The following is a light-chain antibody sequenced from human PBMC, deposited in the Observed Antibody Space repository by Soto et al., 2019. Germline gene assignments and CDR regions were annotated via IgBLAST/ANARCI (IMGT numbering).Light chain of an antibody. CDR2: GAS. Sequence: EIVLTQSPGTLSLSPGERATLSCRASQSGTSSYLAWYQQKPGQAPRLLIYGASRRAAGIPDRFSGSGSGTDFTLTISRLEPEEFAVYYCQQYGSSPRTFGQGTKVEL. CDR1: QSGTSSY. V-gene: IGKV3-20*01. J-gene: IGKJ1*01. CDR3: QQYGSSPRT.